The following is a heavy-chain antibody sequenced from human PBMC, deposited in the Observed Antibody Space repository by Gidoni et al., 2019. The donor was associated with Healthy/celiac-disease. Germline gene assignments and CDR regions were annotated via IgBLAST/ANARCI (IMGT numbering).Heavy chain of an antibody. J-gene: IGHJ6*02. V-gene: IGHV4-34*01. CDR3: ARCSGGSCQGGMDV. CDR2: INHSGST. CDR1: GGSFSGYY. D-gene: IGHD2-15*01. Sequence: QVQLQQWGAGLLKPSETLSLTCAVYGGSFSGYYWSWIRQPPGKGLEWIGEINHSGSTNYNPSLKSRVTISVDTSKNQFSLKLSSVTAADTAVYYCARCSGGSCQGGMDVWGQGTTVTVSS.